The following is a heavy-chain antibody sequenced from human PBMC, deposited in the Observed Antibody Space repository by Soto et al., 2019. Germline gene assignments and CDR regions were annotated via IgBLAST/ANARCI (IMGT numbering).Heavy chain of an antibody. J-gene: IGHJ4*02. V-gene: IGHV1-3*01. D-gene: IGHD2-15*01. CDR2: INAGNGNT. CDR1: GCTFTSYA. Sequence: QVRLVQSGAEVKKPGASVKVSCKASGCTFTSYAMHWVRQAPGQRLEWMGWINAGNGNTKYSQKFQGRVTITRDTSASTAYMELSSLRSEDTAVYYCARGPGGPDGPGDYWGQGTLVTVSS. CDR3: ARGPGGPDGPGDY.